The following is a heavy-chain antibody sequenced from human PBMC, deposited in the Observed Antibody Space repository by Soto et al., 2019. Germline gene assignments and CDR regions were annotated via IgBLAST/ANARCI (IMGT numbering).Heavy chain of an antibody. CDR1: GGSISSYY. CDR3: ARGDTAMVRHYYYYYMDV. Sequence: SSETLCLTCTVSGGSISSYYWSWIRQPPGKGLEWIGYIYYSGSTNYNPSLKSRVTISVDTSKNQFSLKLSSVTAADTAVYYCARGDTAMVRHYYYYYMDVWGKGTTVTVSS. J-gene: IGHJ6*03. D-gene: IGHD5-18*01. V-gene: IGHV4-59*08. CDR2: IYYSGST.